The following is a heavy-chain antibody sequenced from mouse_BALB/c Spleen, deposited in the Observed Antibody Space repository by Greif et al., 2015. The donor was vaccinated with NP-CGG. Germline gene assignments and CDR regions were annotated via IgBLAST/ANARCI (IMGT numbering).Heavy chain of an antibody. V-gene: IGHV5-17*02. J-gene: IGHJ1*01. CDR3: ATSDGYYGLFDV. Sequence: EVQLVESGGGLVQPGGSRKLSCAASGFTFSSFGMHWVRQAPEKGLEWVAYISSGSSTIYYADTVKGRFTISRDYPKNTLFLQMTSLRAEDTAMYYCATSDGYYGLFDVWGAGTTVTVSS. CDR2: ISSGSSTI. CDR1: GFTFSSFG. D-gene: IGHD2-3*01.